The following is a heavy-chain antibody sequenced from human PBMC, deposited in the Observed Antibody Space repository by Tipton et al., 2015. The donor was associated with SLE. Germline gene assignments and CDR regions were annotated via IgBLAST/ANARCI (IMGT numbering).Heavy chain of an antibody. CDR2: ISYGGSNK. D-gene: IGHD3-16*02. CDR3: AKNSVYLDP. CDR1: GFTFSSYA. J-gene: IGHJ5*02. Sequence: SLRLSCAASGFTFSSYAMHWVRQAPGKGLEWVAVISYGGSNKYYADSVKGRFTISRDNSKNTLYLQMNSLRAEDTAVYYCAKNSVYLDPWGQGTLVTVSS. V-gene: IGHV3-30-3*02.